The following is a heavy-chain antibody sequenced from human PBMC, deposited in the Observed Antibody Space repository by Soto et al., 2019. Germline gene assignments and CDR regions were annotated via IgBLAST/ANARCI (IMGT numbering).Heavy chain of an antibody. CDR1: GYTFTSYG. J-gene: IGHJ3*02. CDR2: ISAYNGNT. V-gene: IGHV1-18*01. CDR3: ARDLYGSGSYGGAFDI. D-gene: IGHD3-10*01. Sequence: ASAKVSCKASGYTFTSYGISWVRQAPGKGLEWMGWISAYNGNTNYAQKLQGRVTMTTDTSTSTAYMELRSLRSDDTAVYYCARDLYGSGSYGGAFDIWGQGTMVTVSS.